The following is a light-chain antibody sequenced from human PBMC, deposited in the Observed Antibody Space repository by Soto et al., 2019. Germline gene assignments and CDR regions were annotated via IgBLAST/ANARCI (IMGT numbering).Light chain of an antibody. CDR3: QQYDSYPLT. V-gene: IGKV1-5*03. Sequence: DIQMTQSPSPLSASVGDRVTITCRASQSISSWLAWYQHKPGKAPNLLIYKASSLESGVPSRFSGSGSGKEFTLSVSSLQPDDFATYYCQQYDSYPLTFGGGTKVEIK. CDR1: QSISSW. J-gene: IGKJ4*01. CDR2: KAS.